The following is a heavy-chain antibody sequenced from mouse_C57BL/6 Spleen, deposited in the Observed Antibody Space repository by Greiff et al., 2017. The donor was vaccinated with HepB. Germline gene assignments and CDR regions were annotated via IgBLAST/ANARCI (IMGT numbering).Heavy chain of an antibody. CDR1: GYTFTSYW. V-gene: IGHV1-50*01. CDR3: ATSKVSKGYAMDY. Sequence: QVHVKQSGAELVKPGASVKLSCKASGYTFTSYWMQWVKQRPGQGLEWIGEIDPSDSYTNYNQKFKGKATLTVDTSSSTAYMQLSSLTSEDSAVYYCATSKVSKGYAMDYWGQGTSVTVSS. J-gene: IGHJ4*01. D-gene: IGHD2-1*01. CDR2: IDPSDSYT.